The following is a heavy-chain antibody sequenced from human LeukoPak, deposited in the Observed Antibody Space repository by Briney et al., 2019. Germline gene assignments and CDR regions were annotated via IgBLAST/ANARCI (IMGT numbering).Heavy chain of an antibody. V-gene: IGHV1-46*01. CDR2: INPSSSST. Sequence: ASVKVSCKASGYTFTSYYVHWVRQAPGQGLEWVGIINPSSSSTSYAQKLQGRVTMTRDMSTSTVYMELSSLRSEDTAVYYCARDHYYGSGSYYGSYDYWGQGTLVTVSS. D-gene: IGHD3-10*01. CDR3: ARDHYYGSGSYYGSYDY. J-gene: IGHJ4*02. CDR1: GYTFTSYY.